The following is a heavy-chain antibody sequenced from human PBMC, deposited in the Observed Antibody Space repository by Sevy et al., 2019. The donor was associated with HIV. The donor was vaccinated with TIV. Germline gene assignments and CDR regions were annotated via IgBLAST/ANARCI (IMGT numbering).Heavy chain of an antibody. CDR1: GYTLTELS. D-gene: IGHD3-9*01. J-gene: IGHJ4*02. CDR3: GTAEVYDILTGPGGYYFDY. V-gene: IGHV1-24*01. Sequence: ASVKVSCKVSGYTLTELSMHWVRQAPGKGLEWMGGFDPEDGETIYAQKFHGRVTMTEDTSTDTDYMELSSLRSEDTAVYYGGTAEVYDILTGPGGYYFDYWGQGTLVTVSS. CDR2: FDPEDGET.